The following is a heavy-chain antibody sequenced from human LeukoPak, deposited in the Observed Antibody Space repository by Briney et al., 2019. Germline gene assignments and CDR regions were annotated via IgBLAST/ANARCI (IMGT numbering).Heavy chain of an antibody. V-gene: IGHV4-39*01. D-gene: IGHD4-17*01. CDR2: TRNSGNT. CDR3: ARHVYGEYGPGDY. Sequence: SETLSLTCTVSGDSFSSSSHYWGWLRQPPGRGLEWIGSTRNSGNTYYSPSLKSRVTISVDTSKNQFSLKLSSVTAADTAVYYCARHVYGEYGPGDYWGQGTLVTVSS. CDR1: GDSFSSSSHY. J-gene: IGHJ4*02.